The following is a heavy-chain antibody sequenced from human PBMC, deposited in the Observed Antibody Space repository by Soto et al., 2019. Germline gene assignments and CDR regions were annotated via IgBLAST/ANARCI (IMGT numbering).Heavy chain of an antibody. CDR3: ARIRLKGYFYD. V-gene: IGHV3-11*03. CDR2: VSTSSSYT. Sequence: GGSLRLSCVASGFTFSDHYMTWIRQAPGKGLEWLSYVSTSSSYTNYADSVKGRFTISRDNAMNSLYLQMNSLRAEDTAVYYCARIRLKGYFYDWVQGT. CDR1: GFTFSDHY. J-gene: IGHJ4*02.